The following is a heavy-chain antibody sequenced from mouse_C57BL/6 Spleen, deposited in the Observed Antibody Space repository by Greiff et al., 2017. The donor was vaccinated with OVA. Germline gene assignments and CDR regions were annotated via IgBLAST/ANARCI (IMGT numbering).Heavy chain of an antibody. CDR3: ARSSDGYYVGYYAMDY. CDR2: ISYSGST. D-gene: IGHD2-3*01. Sequence: EVHLVESGPGLAKPSQTLSLTCSVTGYSITSDYWNWIRKFPGNKLEYMGYISYSGSTYYNPSLKSRISITRDTSKNQYYLQLNSVTTEDTATYYCARSSDGYYVGYYAMDYWGQGTSVTVSS. CDR1: GYSITSDY. J-gene: IGHJ4*01. V-gene: IGHV3-8*01.